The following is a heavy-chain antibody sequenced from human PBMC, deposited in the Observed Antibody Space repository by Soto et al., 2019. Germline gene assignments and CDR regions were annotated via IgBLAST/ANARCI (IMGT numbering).Heavy chain of an antibody. V-gene: IGHV3-30-3*01. D-gene: IGHD3-22*01. CDR3: AREGYYDSRGYPYGIDV. CDR2: LSFDGSNE. CDR1: GFNFSDYV. J-gene: IGHJ6*02. Sequence: PGGSLRLPCTASGFNFSDYVVHWVRQAPGRGLEWMAFLSFDGSNEYYADFVKGRFTISRDNSKNMIYLQRNSLRADDAAVYFCAREGYYDSRGYPYGIDVWGQGTTGTVSS.